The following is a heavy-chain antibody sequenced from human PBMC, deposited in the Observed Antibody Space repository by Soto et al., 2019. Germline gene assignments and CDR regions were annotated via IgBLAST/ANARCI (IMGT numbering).Heavy chain of an antibody. Sequence: TLSLTCTVSGGSISSYYWSWIRQPPGKGLEWIGYIYYSGSTNYNPSLKSRVTISVDTSKNQFSLKLSSVTAADTAVYYCARHVGFPPTVTNWFDPWGQGTLVTVSS. D-gene: IGHD4-17*01. CDR2: IYYSGST. J-gene: IGHJ5*02. V-gene: IGHV4-59*08. CDR1: GGSISSYY. CDR3: ARHVGFPPTVTNWFDP.